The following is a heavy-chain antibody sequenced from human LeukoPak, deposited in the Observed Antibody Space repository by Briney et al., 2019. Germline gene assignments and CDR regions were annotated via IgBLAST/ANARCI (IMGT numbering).Heavy chain of an antibody. J-gene: IGHJ6*03. D-gene: IGHD5-12*01. Sequence: GGSLRLSCAASGFTVSSNYMSWVRQAPGKGLEWVSVIYSGGSTYYADSVKGRFTISRDNSKNTLYLQMNSLRAEDTAVYYCARDGATFSGYDWYYYMDVWGKGTTVTVSS. CDR2: IYSGGST. CDR3: ARDGATFSGYDWYYYMDV. CDR1: GFTVSSNY. V-gene: IGHV3-53*01.